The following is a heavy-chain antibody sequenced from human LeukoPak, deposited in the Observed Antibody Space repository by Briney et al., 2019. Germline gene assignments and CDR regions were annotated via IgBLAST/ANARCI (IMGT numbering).Heavy chain of an antibody. Sequence: PSETLSLTCTVSGGSISSGNYYWSWTRQPPGKGLEWIGYIYYSGSTYYNPSLKSRIAISVDTSKNQFSLKLSSVTVADTAVYYCARSSFYSSSWYFDYWGQGTLVTVSS. V-gene: IGHV4-30-4*08. D-gene: IGHD6-13*01. CDR3: ARSSFYSSSWYFDY. CDR1: GGSISSGNYY. J-gene: IGHJ4*02. CDR2: IYYSGST.